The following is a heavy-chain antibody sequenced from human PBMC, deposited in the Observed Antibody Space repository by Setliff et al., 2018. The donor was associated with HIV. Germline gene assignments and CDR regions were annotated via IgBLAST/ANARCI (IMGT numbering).Heavy chain of an antibody. CDR3: ARQQHSSDLKIWNY. D-gene: IGHD6-13*01. J-gene: IGHJ4*02. Sequence: SETLSLTCTVAFGSVTNYYWNWIRQPPGKGLEYIGSIYYNEKTYYSPSLKSRVTISIDTSKNQFSLNLTSVTAADTAVYYCARQQHSSDLKIWNYWGQGTLVTVSS. CDR2: IYYNEKT. CDR1: FGSVTNYY. V-gene: IGHV4-59*05.